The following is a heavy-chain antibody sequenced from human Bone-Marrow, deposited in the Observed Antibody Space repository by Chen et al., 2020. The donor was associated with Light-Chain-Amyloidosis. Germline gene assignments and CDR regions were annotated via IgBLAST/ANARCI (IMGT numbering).Heavy chain of an antibody. CDR2: INWDSGFI. CDR3: VKDVENSSPSYFDY. J-gene: IGHJ4*02. CDR1: GFTFDDYA. V-gene: IGHV3-9*01. D-gene: IGHD6-6*01. Sequence: EVQMVESGGGLVQPGRSLRLSCVASGFTFDDYAMHWVRLVPGMGLEWVSGINWDSGFIDYADSVKGRFTISRDNAKNSLYLQMNSLRTEDTALYYCVKDVENSSPSYFDYWGQGTLVTVSS.